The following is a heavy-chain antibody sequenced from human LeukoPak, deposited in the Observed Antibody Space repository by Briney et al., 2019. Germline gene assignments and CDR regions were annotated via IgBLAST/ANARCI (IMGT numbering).Heavy chain of an antibody. V-gene: IGHV3-21*01. CDR1: GFTFSSYS. CDR2: ISSSSSYI. J-gene: IGHJ3*02. CDR3: ARDSLYCSSTSCYSDAFDI. D-gene: IGHD2-2*02. Sequence: KSGGSLRLSCAASGFTFSSYSMNWVRQAPGKGLEWVSSISSSSSYIYYADSVKGRFTISRDNAKNSLYLQMNSLRAEDTAVYYCARDSLYCSSTSCYSDAFDIWGQGTMVTVSS.